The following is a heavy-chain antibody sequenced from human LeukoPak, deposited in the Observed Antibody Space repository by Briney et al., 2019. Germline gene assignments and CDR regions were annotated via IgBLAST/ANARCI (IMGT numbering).Heavy chain of an antibody. CDR3: ARDIGAAAAGPFDY. CDR2: ISAYNGNT. CDR1: GYTFTSYG. Sequence: ASVKVSCKASGYTFTSYGISWVRQAPGQGLEWMGWISAYNGNTNYAQKLQGRVTMTTDTSTGTAYMELRSLRSDDTAVYYCARDIGAAAAGPFDYWGQGTLVTVSS. D-gene: IGHD6-13*01. V-gene: IGHV1-18*01. J-gene: IGHJ4*02.